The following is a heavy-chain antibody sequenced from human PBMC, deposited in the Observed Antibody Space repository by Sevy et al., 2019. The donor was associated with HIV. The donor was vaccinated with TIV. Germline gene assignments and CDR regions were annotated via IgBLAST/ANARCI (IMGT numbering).Heavy chain of an antibody. Sequence: ASVKVSCKASGYTFTGYYMHWVRQAPGQGLEWMGWINPNSGGTNYAQKFQGRVTMTRDRSISTAYMELSRLRSDDTAVYYCASPDYGSGSPRYYYYGMDVWGQGTTVTVSS. V-gene: IGHV1-2*02. D-gene: IGHD3-10*01. CDR1: GYTFTGYY. CDR3: ASPDYGSGSPRYYYYGMDV. CDR2: INPNSGGT. J-gene: IGHJ6*02.